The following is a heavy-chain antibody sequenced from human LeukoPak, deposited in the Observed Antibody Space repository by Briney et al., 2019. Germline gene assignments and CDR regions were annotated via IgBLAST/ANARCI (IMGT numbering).Heavy chain of an antibody. CDR1: GFTFSSYA. J-gene: IGHJ4*02. Sequence: GGSLRLSCEASGFTFSSYAMSWVRQVPGKGLEWVSSISGSGGSTDYADSVKGRFTISRENSKNTLYLQMNSLRAEDTAVYYCAKDGSSYDFDYWGQGTLVTVSS. V-gene: IGHV3-23*01. CDR3: AKDGSSYDFDY. D-gene: IGHD4-17*01. CDR2: ISGSGGST.